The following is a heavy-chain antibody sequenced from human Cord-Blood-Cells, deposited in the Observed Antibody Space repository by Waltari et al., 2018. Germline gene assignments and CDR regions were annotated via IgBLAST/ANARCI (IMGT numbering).Heavy chain of an antibody. CDR2: SYHSGST. V-gene: IGHV4-38-2*02. D-gene: IGHD3-3*01. CDR3: ARGVWSGYYTM. CDR1: GYSISSGYY. J-gene: IGHJ4*02. Sequence: QVQLQESGPGLVKPSETLSLTCTVSGYSISSGYYWGWIRQPPGKGLEWIGSSYHSGSTYYNPSLKSRVTISVDTSKNQFSLKLSSVTAADTAVYYCARGVWSGYYTMWGQGTLVTVSS.